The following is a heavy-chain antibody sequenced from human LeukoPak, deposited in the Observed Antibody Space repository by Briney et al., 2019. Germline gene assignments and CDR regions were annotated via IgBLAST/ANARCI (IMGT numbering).Heavy chain of an antibody. CDR3: ASVPHRFLEWLEDY. J-gene: IGHJ4*02. Sequence: TGESLRLSCAASGFTFSSYSMKWVRQARGKGVEWVSYISSGSSTIYYADSVKGRFTVYRDNAKNSLYLQMNSLRAEDTAVYYCASVPHRFLEWLEDYWGQGTLVTVSS. D-gene: IGHD3-3*01. CDR1: GFTFSSYS. CDR2: ISSGSSTI. V-gene: IGHV3-48*01.